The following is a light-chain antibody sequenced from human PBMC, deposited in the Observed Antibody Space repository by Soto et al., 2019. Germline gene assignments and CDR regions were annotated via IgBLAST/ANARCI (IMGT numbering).Light chain of an antibody. J-gene: IGKJ1*01. Sequence: DIQMTQSPSSLSASVGDRVTITCRASQGISKYLTWYQQKPGKVPKLLIYAASTLQSGVPSRFSGSGSGTLFTLTISSLHPEDVATYYCQKYNGAPWTFGRGTKVEIK. CDR1: QGISKY. V-gene: IGKV1-27*01. CDR3: QKYNGAPWT. CDR2: AAS.